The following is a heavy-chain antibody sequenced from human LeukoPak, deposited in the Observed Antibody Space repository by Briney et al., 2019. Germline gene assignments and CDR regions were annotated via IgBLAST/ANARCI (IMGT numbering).Heavy chain of an antibody. J-gene: IGHJ4*02. CDR1: GGTFSSYA. V-gene: IGHV1-69*05. CDR3: ARDICDILTGYSPGYFDY. CDR2: IIPIFGTA. Sequence: GASVKVSCKASGGTFSSYAISWVRQAPGQGLEWIGRIIPIFGTANYAQKFQGRVTITTDESTSTAYMELSSLRSEDTAVYYCARDICDILTGYSPGYFDYWGQGTLVTVSS. D-gene: IGHD3-9*01.